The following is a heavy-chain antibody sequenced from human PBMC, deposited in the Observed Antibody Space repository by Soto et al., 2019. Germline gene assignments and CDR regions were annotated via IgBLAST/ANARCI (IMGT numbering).Heavy chain of an antibody. CDR3: ARDAFGDPYGDYEY. CDR1: GFTFSSYS. J-gene: IGHJ4*02. D-gene: IGHD4-17*01. V-gene: IGHV3-21*01. CDR2: ISSSSSYI. Sequence: PGGSLRLSCAASGFTFSSYSTNCVRQAPGKGLEWVSSISSSSSYIYYADSVKGRFTISRDNAKNSLYLQMNSLRAEDTAVYYCARDAFGDPYGDYEYWGQGTLVTVSS.